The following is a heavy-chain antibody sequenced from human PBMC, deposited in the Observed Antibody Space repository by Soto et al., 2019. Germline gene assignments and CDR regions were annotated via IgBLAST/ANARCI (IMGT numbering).Heavy chain of an antibody. Sequence: SSVMASCKTSAASFGSYTLSWVRHAPREELEWMGRIIPILGIANYAQKFPGRVTITADKSTSTAYMELSSLNSEATARYYCARAAASDNWGYYECYMDVWGEGPTITVS. J-gene: IGHJ6*03. D-gene: IGHD6-13*01. V-gene: IGHV1-69*02. CDR1: AASFGSYT. CDR2: IIPILGIA. CDR3: ARAAASDNWGYYECYMDV.